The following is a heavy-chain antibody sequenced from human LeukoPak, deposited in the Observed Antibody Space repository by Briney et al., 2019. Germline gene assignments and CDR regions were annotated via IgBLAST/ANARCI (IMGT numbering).Heavy chain of an antibody. Sequence: PGGSLRLSCTASGFTFSSYSMNWVRQAPGKGLEWVSSISSSSSYIYYADSVKGRFTISRDNAKNSLFLQMNSLRAEDTASYYCAGDQYGSGTKYFQHWGQGTLVTVSS. CDR2: ISSSSSYI. V-gene: IGHV3-21*01. J-gene: IGHJ1*01. CDR1: GFTFSSYS. CDR3: AGDQYGSGTKYFQH. D-gene: IGHD3-10*01.